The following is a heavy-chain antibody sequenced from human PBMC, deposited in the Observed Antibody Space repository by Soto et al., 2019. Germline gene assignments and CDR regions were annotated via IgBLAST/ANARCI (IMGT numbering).Heavy chain of an antibody. J-gene: IGHJ4*02. Sequence: GGALRLSCAASGFTFSSYSMNWVRQAPGKGLEWVSSIGPSGGDISYADSVKGRFSVSRDNSKNTLYLQMNTLRVDDTAVYYCAAKIFGFNTFNYWGQGALVTVS. CDR1: GFTFSSYS. D-gene: IGHD2-15*01. CDR2: IGPSGGDI. CDR3: AAKIFGFNTFNY. V-gene: IGHV3-21*04.